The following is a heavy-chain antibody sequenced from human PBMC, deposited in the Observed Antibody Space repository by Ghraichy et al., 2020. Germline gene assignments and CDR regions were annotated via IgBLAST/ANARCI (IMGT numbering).Heavy chain of an antibody. V-gene: IGHV4-59*01. CDR3: ARVKSYYDRASFDY. CDR1: GGSISSYY. D-gene: IGHD3-22*01. CDR2: IYYSGST. J-gene: IGHJ4*02. Sequence: SETLSLTCTVSGGSISSYYWSWIRQPPGKGLEWIGYIYYSGSTNYNPSLKSRVTISVDTSKNQFSLKLSSVTAADTAVYYCARVKSYYDRASFDYWGRGTLVTVSS.